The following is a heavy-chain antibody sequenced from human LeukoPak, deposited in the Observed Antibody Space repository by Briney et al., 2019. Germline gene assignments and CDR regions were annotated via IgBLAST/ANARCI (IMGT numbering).Heavy chain of an antibody. J-gene: IGHJ4*02. V-gene: IGHV4-4*07. CDR1: GSSISSSY. CDR3: ARATRYYNFDY. Sequence: PSETLSLTCTVSGSSISSSYWNWIRQPAGKALEWIGRIYTSGSTNYNPSLKSRVTMPVDTSKNQFSLKLSSVTAADTAVYYCARATRYYNFDYWGQGALVTVSS. CDR2: IYTSGST. D-gene: IGHD3-9*01.